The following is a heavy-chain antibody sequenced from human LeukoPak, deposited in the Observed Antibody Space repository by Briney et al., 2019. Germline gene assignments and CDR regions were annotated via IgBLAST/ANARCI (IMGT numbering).Heavy chain of an antibody. CDR1: GFTFSSYS. CDR2: ISSSSSTI. Sequence: PGGSLRLSCAASGFTFSSYSMNWVRQAPGKGLEWVSYISSSSSTIYYADSVKGRFTISRDNAKNSLYLQTNSLRDEDTAVYYCARDKGDYVWGSYRANWGQGTLVTVSS. D-gene: IGHD3-16*02. V-gene: IGHV3-48*02. CDR3: ARDKGDYVWGSYRAN. J-gene: IGHJ4*02.